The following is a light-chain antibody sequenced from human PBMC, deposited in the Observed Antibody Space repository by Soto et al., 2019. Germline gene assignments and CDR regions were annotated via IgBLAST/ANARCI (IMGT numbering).Light chain of an antibody. CDR2: EVS. J-gene: IGLJ1*01. Sequence: QSVLTQPASVSGSPGQSIPISCTGTSSDVGGYNYVSWYQQHPGKAPKLMIYEVSNRPSGVSNRFSGSKSDNTASLTISGLQAEDEADYYCSSYTSSSTLFYVFGTGTKLTVL. CDR1: SSDVGGYNY. V-gene: IGLV2-14*01. CDR3: SSYTSSSTLFYV.